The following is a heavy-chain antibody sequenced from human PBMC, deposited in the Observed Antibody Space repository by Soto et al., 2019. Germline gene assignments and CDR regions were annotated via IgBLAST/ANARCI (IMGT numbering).Heavy chain of an antibody. CDR3: ARGADRNYYYGMDV. CDR2: IIPILGIA. D-gene: IGHD3-22*01. V-gene: IGHV1-69*02. Sequence: QLVQSGAEVKKPGSSVKVSCKASGGTFSSYIINWVRQAPGQGLEWMGRIIPILGIANYAQKFQGRVTITADKCTSTGYMELSSLRSEDTAVYYCARGADRNYYYGMDVWGQGTTVTVSS. J-gene: IGHJ6*02. CDR1: GGTFSSYI.